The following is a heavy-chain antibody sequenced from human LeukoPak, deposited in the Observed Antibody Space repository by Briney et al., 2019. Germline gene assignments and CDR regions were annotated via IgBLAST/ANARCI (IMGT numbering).Heavy chain of an antibody. J-gene: IGHJ4*02. Sequence: GGYVRLSCAASGFTFDDYAMHWVRQAPGKGLEGVSGTSWNSGSIGYADSVKGRVTISRDNGKNSLYLQLNSLRAEDTALYYSAKDNYYESSGAFDYWGQGTLATVSA. CDR1: GFTFDDYA. CDR2: TSWNSGSI. V-gene: IGHV3-9*01. CDR3: AKDNYYESSGAFDY. D-gene: IGHD3-22*01.